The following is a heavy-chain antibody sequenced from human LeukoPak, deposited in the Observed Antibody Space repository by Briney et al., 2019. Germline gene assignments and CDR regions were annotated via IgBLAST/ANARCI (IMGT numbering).Heavy chain of an antibody. CDR3: ARVAVSGPTGWFDS. CDR1: GFALKSYS. Sequence: GGSLRLSCAGSGFALKSYSLSWVRQAPGKGLEWVSSISSTSAYVYYADSVKGRFTISRDNVDNVVYLQMNSLGAEDTAVYYCARVAVSGPTGWFDSWGQGTLVIVSS. CDR2: ISSTSAYV. V-gene: IGHV3-21*01. J-gene: IGHJ5*01. D-gene: IGHD2-8*02.